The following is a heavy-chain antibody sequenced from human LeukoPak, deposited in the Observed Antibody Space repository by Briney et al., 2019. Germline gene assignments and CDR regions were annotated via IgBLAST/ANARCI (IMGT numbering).Heavy chain of an antibody. D-gene: IGHD6-13*01. CDR1: GGSISSYY. J-gene: IGHJ6*02. Sequence: SETLSLTCTVSGGSISSYYWSWIRQPPGKGLEWIGYIYYSGSTNYNPSLKSRVTISVDTSKNQFSLKLSSVTAADTAVYYCARALAAAGTADMDVWGQGTTVTVSS. CDR3: ARALAAAGTADMDV. CDR2: IYYSGST. V-gene: IGHV4-59*01.